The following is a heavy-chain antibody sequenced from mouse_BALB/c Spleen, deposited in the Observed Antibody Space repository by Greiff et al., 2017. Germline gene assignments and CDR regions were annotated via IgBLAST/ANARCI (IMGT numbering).Heavy chain of an antibody. CDR2: ISNGGGST. D-gene: IGHD2-1*01. CDR3: ARHYGNYWYFDV. J-gene: IGHJ1*01. Sequence: EVKVVESGGGLVQPGGSLKLSCAASGFTFSSYTMSWVRQTPEKRLEWVAYISNGGGSTYYPDTVKGRFTISRDNAKNTLYLQMSSLKSEDTAMYYCARHYGNYWYFDVWGAGTTVTVSS. V-gene: IGHV5-12-2*01. CDR1: GFTFSSYT.